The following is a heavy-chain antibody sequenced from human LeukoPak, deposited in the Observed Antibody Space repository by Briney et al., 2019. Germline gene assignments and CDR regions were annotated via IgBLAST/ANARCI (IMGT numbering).Heavy chain of an antibody. CDR3: AKSGRVTAILSVLGD. J-gene: IGHJ4*02. Sequence: GESLRLSCAASGFTFSSYAMTWVRQAPGKGLEWVAVISGSDSATYYADSVKGRFTISRDNSKNTLYLQMDSLRADDTAIYYCAKSGRVTAILSVLGDWGQGTLVTVSS. D-gene: IGHD2-21*02. CDR2: ISGSDSAT. V-gene: IGHV3-23*01. CDR1: GFTFSSYA.